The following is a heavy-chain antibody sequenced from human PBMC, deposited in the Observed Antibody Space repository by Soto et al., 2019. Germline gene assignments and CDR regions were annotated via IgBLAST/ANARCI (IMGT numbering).Heavy chain of an antibody. CDR1: GFTVSSNY. CDR2: IYSGGST. CDR3: ARASDYGDYFDY. D-gene: IGHD4-17*01. Sequence: HPGGSLRLSCAASGFTVSSNYMSWVRQAPGKGLEWVSVIYSGGSTYYADSVKGRFTISRDNSKNTLYLQMNSLRAEDTAVYYCARASDYGDYFDYWGQGTLVTVSS. V-gene: IGHV3-66*01. J-gene: IGHJ4*02.